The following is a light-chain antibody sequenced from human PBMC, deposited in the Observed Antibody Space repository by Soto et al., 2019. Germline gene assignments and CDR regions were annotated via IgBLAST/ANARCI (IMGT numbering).Light chain of an antibody. CDR1: QGIGTE. V-gene: IGKV1-6*02. CDR2: GAS. Sequence: AIQMTQSPSSLSASVGDRVTITCRASQGIGTELGWYQLKPGQAPKLLVYGASTLHSGVLPRFSGSGSGTDFTLTISSLQPDDFATYYCLQDFSYPRTFGQGTKVESK. J-gene: IGKJ1*01. CDR3: LQDFSYPRT.